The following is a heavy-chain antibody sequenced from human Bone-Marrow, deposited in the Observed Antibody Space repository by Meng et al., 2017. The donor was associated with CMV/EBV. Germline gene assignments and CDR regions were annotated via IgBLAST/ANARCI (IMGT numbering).Heavy chain of an antibody. V-gene: IGHV4-34*01. J-gene: IGHJ6*02. Sequence: SETLSLTCTVSGGFFSGYYWSWIRQPPGKGLEWIGEINHSGSTNYNPSLKSRVTISVDTSKNQFSLKLSSVTAADTAVYYCARDYGMDVWGQGTTVTVSS. CDR3: ARDYGMDV. CDR1: GGFFSGYY. CDR2: INHSGST.